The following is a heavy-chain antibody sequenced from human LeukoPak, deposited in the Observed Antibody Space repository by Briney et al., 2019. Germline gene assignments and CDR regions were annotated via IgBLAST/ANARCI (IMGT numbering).Heavy chain of an antibody. J-gene: IGHJ4*02. CDR3: ARAVYRSGGYYFDY. Sequence: GGSLRLSCAASGFTFSSYAMQWVRQAPGKGLEGVAVISYDGSDKNYAYSVKGRFTISRDNSMDTLYLQMNSLRAEDTAVYYCARAVYRSGGYYFDYWGQGILVTVSS. V-gene: IGHV3-30*04. D-gene: IGHD6-19*01. CDR1: GFTFSSYA. CDR2: ISYDGSDK.